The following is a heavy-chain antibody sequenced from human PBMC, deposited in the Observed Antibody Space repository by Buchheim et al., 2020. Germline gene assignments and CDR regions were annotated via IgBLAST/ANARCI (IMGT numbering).Heavy chain of an antibody. CDR1: GDSISSSRYY. J-gene: IGHJ5*01. V-gene: IGHV4-61*02. CDR2: FYMILST. Sequence: QVQLQESGPGLVKPSQTLSLTCTVSGDSISSSRYYWTWIRQPAGKGLEWIGLFYMILSTKYNLSLQSRVTISLDTNQHHFSLKLRHVTPAETAVYYCARLPTGSEWFDSWGQGAL. CDR3: ARLPTGSEWFDS.